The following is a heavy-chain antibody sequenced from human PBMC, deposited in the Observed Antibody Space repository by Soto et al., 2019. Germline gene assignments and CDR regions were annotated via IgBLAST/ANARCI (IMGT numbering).Heavy chain of an antibody. J-gene: IGHJ6*03. Sequence: GASVKGSCKASGYTFTTYGISWVRQAPGQGLEWMGWVSAYNGNTNYAQKLQGRVTMTTDTSTSTAYMELRSLRSDDTAVYYCARGRTTYYDFWSGYSYYYYMDVWGKGTTVTVSS. CDR2: VSAYNGNT. CDR3: ARGRTTYYDFWSGYSYYYYMDV. D-gene: IGHD3-3*01. V-gene: IGHV1-18*01. CDR1: GYTFTTYG.